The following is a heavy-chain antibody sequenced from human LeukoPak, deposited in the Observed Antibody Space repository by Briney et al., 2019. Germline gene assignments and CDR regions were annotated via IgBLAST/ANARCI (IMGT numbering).Heavy chain of an antibody. CDR1: GGTFSSYA. CDR3: ARRSYDYGDYDFDY. Sequence: GSSVKVSCKASGGTFSSYAISWVRQAPGQGLEWMGGIIPIFGTANYAQKFQGRVTIAADESTSTAYMELSSLRSEDTAVYYCARRSYDYGDYDFDYWGQGALVTVSS. J-gene: IGHJ4*02. D-gene: IGHD4-17*01. V-gene: IGHV1-69*01. CDR2: IIPIFGTA.